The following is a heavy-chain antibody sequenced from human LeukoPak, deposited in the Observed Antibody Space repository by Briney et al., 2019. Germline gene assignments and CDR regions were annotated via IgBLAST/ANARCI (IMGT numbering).Heavy chain of an antibody. V-gene: IGHV4-39*01. J-gene: IGHJ4*02. D-gene: IGHD4-11*01. CDR2: IYYSGST. CDR3: ARNDYSNYGPLDY. Sequence: ASETLSLTCTVSGGSISSRNYYWGWIRQPPGKGLEWIGSIYYSGSTYYNSSLKSRVTISVDTSKNQFCLNLSSVTAADTAVYCCARNDYSNYGPLDYWGQGTLVTVSS. CDR1: GGSISSRNYY.